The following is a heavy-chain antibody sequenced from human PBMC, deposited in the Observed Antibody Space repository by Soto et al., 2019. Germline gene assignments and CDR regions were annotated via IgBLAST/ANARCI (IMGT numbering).Heavy chain of an antibody. CDR1: GFTFDDYA. V-gene: IGHV3-9*01. CDR3: AKDWGGGYSNGFNYYYYMDV. D-gene: IGHD4-4*01. Sequence: GGSLRLSCAASGFTFDDYAMHWVRQAPGKGLEWVSGISWNSGSIGYADSVKGRFTISRDNAKNSLYLQMNSLRAEDTALYYCAKDWGGGYSNGFNYYYYMDVWGKGTTVTVSS. CDR2: ISWNSGSI. J-gene: IGHJ6*03.